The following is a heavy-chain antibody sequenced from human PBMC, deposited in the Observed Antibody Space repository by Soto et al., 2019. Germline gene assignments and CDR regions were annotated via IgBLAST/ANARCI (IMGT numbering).Heavy chain of an antibody. Sequence: VQLVESGGGLVQPGGSLRLSCAASGLTVSGTYMPWVRQAPGKGLEWVSLIYSGGDTYYADSVKGRFSVSRHSADNTVYLQMISLRPEDTAVYYCAKLASSRAFDIWGQGTMVTVSS. CDR2: IYSGGDT. D-gene: IGHD1-7*01. CDR1: GLTVSGTY. J-gene: IGHJ3*02. V-gene: IGHV3-53*04. CDR3: AKLASSRAFDI.